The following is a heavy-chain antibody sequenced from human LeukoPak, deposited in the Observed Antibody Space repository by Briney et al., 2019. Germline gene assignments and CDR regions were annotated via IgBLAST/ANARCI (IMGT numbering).Heavy chain of an antibody. CDR3: ARGRVVRGVIKNSHDY. J-gene: IGHJ4*02. D-gene: IGHD3-10*01. CDR2: INHSGST. Sequence: SETLSLTCTVSGVSIRSSYYYWGWIRQPPGKGLEWIGEINHSGSTNYNPSLKSRVTISVDTSKNQFSLKLSSVTAADTAVYYCARGRVVRGVIKNSHDYWGQGTLVTVSS. V-gene: IGHV4-39*07. CDR1: GVSIRSSYYY.